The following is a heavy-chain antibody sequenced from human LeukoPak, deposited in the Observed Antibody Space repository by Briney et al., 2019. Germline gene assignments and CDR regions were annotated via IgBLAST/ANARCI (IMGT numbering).Heavy chain of an antibody. J-gene: IGHJ4*02. V-gene: IGHV3-30-3*01. CDR2: ISYDGSNK. CDR3: ARDRSPYSGDGDLVGY. Sequence: GGSLRLSCAASGFTFSSYAMRWVRQAPGKGLEWVAVISYDGSNKYYADSVKGRFTISRDNSKNTLYLQMNSLRAEDTAVYYCARDRSPYSGDGDLVGYWGQGTLVTVSS. D-gene: IGHD4-17*01. CDR1: GFTFSSYA.